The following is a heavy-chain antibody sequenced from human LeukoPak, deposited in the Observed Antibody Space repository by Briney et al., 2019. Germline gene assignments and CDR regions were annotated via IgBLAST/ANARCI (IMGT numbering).Heavy chain of an antibody. J-gene: IGHJ4*02. Sequence: GGSLRLSCAASGFTFSSYEMNWVRQAPGKGLEWVSYISSSGSTIYYADSVKGRFTISRDNAKNSLYLQMNSLRAEDTAVYYCARRSGWSYYFEYWGQGTLVTVSS. V-gene: IGHV3-48*03. CDR1: GFTFSSYE. CDR2: ISSSGSTI. D-gene: IGHD6-19*01. CDR3: ARRSGWSYYFEY.